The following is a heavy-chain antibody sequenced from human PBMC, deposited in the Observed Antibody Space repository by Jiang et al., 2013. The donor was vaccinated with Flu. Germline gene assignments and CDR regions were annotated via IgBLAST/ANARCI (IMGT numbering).Heavy chain of an antibody. D-gene: IGHD2-2*02. J-gene: IGHJ6*02. CDR2: IIPILGIA. V-gene: IGHV1-69*02. CDR3: ARSIVVVPAAIPVVWYYGMDV. Sequence: QAPGQGLEWMGRIIPILGIANYAQKFQGRVTITADKSTSTAYMELSSLRSEDTAVYYCARSIVVVPAAIPVVWYYGMDVWGQGTTVTVSS.